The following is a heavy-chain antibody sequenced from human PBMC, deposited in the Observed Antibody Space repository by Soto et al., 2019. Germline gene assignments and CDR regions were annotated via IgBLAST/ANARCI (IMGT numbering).Heavy chain of an antibody. CDR3: ATNRSCITAIGPGY. D-gene: IGHD3-10*01. V-gene: IGHV3-15*01. J-gene: IGHJ4*02. CDR2: IKSKTNGETT. Sequence: PGGSLRPSSAASGFTFSDAWMSWIRQAPGKGLEWVGRIKSKTNGETTDYAAAVEGRFTISREDSKNTVYLQVDSLKTEDTGVYYCATNRSCITAIGPGYWGQGTLVTVSP. CDR1: GFTFSDAW.